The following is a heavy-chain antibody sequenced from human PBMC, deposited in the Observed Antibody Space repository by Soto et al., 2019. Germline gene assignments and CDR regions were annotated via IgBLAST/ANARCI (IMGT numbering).Heavy chain of an antibody. V-gene: IGHV3-33*05. CDR1: GFTFRSYV. D-gene: IGHD3-16*01. CDR3: ARWGTTGVLDV. CDR2: TSYDGSNN. Sequence: QVQLVESGGGVVQPGTSLRLSCVGSGFTFRSYVIHWVRQAPGKGLEWVALTSYDGSNNFYGDSVKGRFTISRDNSRNTVELQMDSLSLEDTALYYCARWGTTGVLDVWGQGTLVSVSS. J-gene: IGHJ4*02.